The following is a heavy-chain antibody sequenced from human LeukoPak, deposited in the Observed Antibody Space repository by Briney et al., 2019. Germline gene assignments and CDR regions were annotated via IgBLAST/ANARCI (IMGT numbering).Heavy chain of an antibody. Sequence: GGSLRLSCAASGFTFSSYGVHWVRQAPGKGLEWVAFIRYDGSNKYYADSVKGRFTISRDNSKNTLYLQMNSLRAEDTAVYYCARIGYCSSTSCYGAFDIWGQGTMVTVSS. D-gene: IGHD2-2*01. CDR1: GFTFSSYG. J-gene: IGHJ3*02. V-gene: IGHV3-30*02. CDR2: IRYDGSNK. CDR3: ARIGYCSSTSCYGAFDI.